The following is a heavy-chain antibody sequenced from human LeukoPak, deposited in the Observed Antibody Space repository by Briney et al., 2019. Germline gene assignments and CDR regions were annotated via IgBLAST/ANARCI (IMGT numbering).Heavy chain of an antibody. Sequence: GGSLRLSCAASGFTLSTYAMNWGRQAPGKGLEWVSGISAGGGSTYYADSVKGRFTISRDNSKNTLYLQMNSLTVEDTAVYYCAKSPRSAADNWFDPWGQGTLVTVSS. CDR1: GFTLSTYA. V-gene: IGHV3-23*01. D-gene: IGHD6-13*01. J-gene: IGHJ5*02. CDR3: AKSPRSAADNWFDP. CDR2: ISAGGGST.